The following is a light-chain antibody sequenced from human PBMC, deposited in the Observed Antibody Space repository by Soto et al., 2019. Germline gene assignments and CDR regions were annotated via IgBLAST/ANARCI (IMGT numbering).Light chain of an antibody. CDR2: RNN. CDR1: SSNIGSNY. J-gene: IGLJ2*01. CDR3: ATWDDTLRGVV. V-gene: IGLV1-47*01. Sequence: QSVLTQPPSASGTPGQGVTISCSGSSSNIGSNYVYWYQQLPGTAPKLLIYRNNQRPSGVPDRFSGSKSGTSASLAISGLRSEDEADYYCATWDDTLRGVVFGGETKLTVL.